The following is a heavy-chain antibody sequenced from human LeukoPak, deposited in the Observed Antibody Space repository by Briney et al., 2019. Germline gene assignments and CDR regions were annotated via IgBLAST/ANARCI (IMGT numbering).Heavy chain of an antibody. CDR3: AKDTSMYYYDSSGYKPTNAFDI. V-gene: IGHV3-9*03. CDR2: ISWNSGSI. CDR1: GFTFSSYS. J-gene: IGHJ3*02. Sequence: GGSLRLSCAASGFTFSSYSMNWVRQAPGKGLEWVSGISWNSGSIGYADSVKGRFTISRDNAKNSLYLQMNSLRAEDMALYYCAKDTSMYYYDSSGYKPTNAFDIWGQGTMVTVSS. D-gene: IGHD3-22*01.